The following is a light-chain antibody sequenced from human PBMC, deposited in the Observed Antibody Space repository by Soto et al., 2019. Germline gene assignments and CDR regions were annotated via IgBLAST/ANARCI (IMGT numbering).Light chain of an antibody. CDR1: QSISSN. Sequence: EIVMTQSPATLSVSPGERGTLSCRASQSISSNLAWYQQKPGQAPRLLIYGASTRATGIPARFSGSGSGTDFTLTISSLQSEDFAVYYCQQYSNWPPTFGQGTRVEIK. CDR2: GAS. V-gene: IGKV3-15*01. CDR3: QQYSNWPPT. J-gene: IGKJ1*01.